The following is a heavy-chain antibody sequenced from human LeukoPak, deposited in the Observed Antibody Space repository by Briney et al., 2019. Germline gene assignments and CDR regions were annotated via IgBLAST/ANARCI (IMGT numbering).Heavy chain of an antibody. CDR2: IYTSGST. CDR1: GGSISSYY. J-gene: IGHJ6*03. Sequence: PSETLSLTCTVSGGSISSYYWSWIRQPAGKGLEWIGRIYTSGSTNYNPSLKSRVTMSVDTSKNQFSLKLSSVTAADTAVYYCAREGSYYYYYYYMDVWGKGTTVTISS. V-gene: IGHV4-4*07. CDR3: AREGSYYYYYYYMDV. D-gene: IGHD1-26*01.